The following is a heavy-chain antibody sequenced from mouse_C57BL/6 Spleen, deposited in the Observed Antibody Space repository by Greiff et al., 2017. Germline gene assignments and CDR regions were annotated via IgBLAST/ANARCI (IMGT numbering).Heavy chain of an antibody. CDR3: ATMFTTGEAYYAMDY. CDR2: IYPGDGDT. CDR1: GYAFSSYW. D-gene: IGHD2-2*01. Sequence: VQLQQSGAELVKPGASVKISCKASGYAFSSYWMNWVKQRPGKGLEWIGQIYPGDGDTNYNGKFKGKATLTADKSSSTADMPLSSLTSEDSAVYVCATMFTTGEAYYAMDYWGQGTSVTVSS. J-gene: IGHJ4*01. V-gene: IGHV1-80*01.